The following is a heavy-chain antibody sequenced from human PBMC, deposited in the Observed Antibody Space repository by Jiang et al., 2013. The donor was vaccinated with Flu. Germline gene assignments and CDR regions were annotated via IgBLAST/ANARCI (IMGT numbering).Heavy chain of an antibody. CDR2: ISFDGNNE. J-gene: IGHJ4*02. Sequence: PGKGLEWVAVISFDGNNEYYADSVKGRFTISRDNSKNTVYLQMNSLRIEDTAVYYCAKDLTVFCAGDCFVFDYWGQGTLVTVSS. V-gene: IGHV3-30*18. D-gene: IGHD2-21*01. CDR3: AKDLTVFCAGDCFVFDY.